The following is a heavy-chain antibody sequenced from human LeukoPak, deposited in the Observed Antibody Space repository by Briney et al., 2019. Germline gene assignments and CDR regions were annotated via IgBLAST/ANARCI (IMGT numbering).Heavy chain of an antibody. D-gene: IGHD3-3*01. CDR2: INHSGST. Sequence: SETLFLTCAVYGGSFSGYYWSWIRQPPGKGLEWIGEINHSGSTNYNPSLKSRVTISVDTSKNQFSLKLSSVTAADTAVYYCARGRPVSRFLEWLLWDYWGQGTLVTVSS. CDR3: ARGRPVSRFLEWLLWDY. CDR1: GGSFSGYY. J-gene: IGHJ4*02. V-gene: IGHV4-34*01.